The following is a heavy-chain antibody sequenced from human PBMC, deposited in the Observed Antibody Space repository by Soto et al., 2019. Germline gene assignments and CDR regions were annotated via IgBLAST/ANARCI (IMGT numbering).Heavy chain of an antibody. V-gene: IGHV1-69*13. CDR2: IIPIFGTT. Sequence: SVKVSCKASGGTFSSYAITCVRRAPGQGLEWMGGIIPIFGTTNYAQKFQTRVTITADESTSTAYMELSGLRSEDTAVYYCARGPERSYDFWSGYYRWGQGTLVTVSS. CDR3: ARGPERSYDFWSGYYR. D-gene: IGHD3-3*01. J-gene: IGHJ5*02. CDR1: GGTFSSYA.